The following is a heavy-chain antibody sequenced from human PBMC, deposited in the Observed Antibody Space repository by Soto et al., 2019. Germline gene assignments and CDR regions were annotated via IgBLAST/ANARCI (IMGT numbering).Heavy chain of an antibody. J-gene: IGHJ4*02. CDR3: ARDFGHGYYLDY. D-gene: IGHD3-3*01. V-gene: IGHV3-48*02. CDR1: GFSFSNYN. Sequence: GGSLRLSCVASGFSFSNYNMNWVRQAPGKGLEWVSYITDSSDTVHYADSVRGRFTISRDNAESSLYLQMNSLRDEDTAVYFCARDFGHGYYLDYWGRGTLVTV. CDR2: ITDSSDTV.